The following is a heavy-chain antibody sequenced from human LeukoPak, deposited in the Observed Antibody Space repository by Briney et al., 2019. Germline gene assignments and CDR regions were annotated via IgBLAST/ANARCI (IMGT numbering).Heavy chain of an antibody. CDR2: INWNGGST. V-gene: IGHV3-20*04. D-gene: IGHD3-22*01. Sequence: GGSLRLSCTASGFTFDDYGMSWVRQAPGKGLEWVSGINWNGGSTGYADSVKGRFTISRDNAKNSLYLQMNSLRAGDTALYYCARERTYYYDSNPDYFDYWGQGTLVTVSS. CDR1: GFTFDDYG. CDR3: ARERTYYYDSNPDYFDY. J-gene: IGHJ4*02.